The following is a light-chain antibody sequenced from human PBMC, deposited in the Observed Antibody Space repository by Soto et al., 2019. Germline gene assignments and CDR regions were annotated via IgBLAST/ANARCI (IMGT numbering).Light chain of an antibody. Sequence: AIRMTQYPSSFSASTGDRVTSTCRASQGISSYLAWYQQKPGKAPKLLIYAASTLQSGVPSRFSGSGSGTDFTLTISCLQSEDFATYYCQQYYSYPPTFGQGTKLEIK. J-gene: IGKJ2*01. CDR1: QGISSY. CDR2: AAS. V-gene: IGKV1-8*01. CDR3: QQYYSYPPT.